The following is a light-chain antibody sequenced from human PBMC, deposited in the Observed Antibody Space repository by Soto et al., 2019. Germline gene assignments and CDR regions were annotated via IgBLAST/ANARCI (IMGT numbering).Light chain of an antibody. V-gene: IGLV4-60*03. J-gene: IGLJ2*01. Sequence: QSVLTQSSSASASLGSSVKLTCTLSSGHVHYTIAWHQQLPGKATRSLMKIEGRGDYNKGSGVPDRFSGSSSGTDRYLTISNLPSEDDADYYCETWDSNSLVFGGGTKLTVL. CDR3: ETWDSNSLV. CDR2: IEGRGDY. CDR1: SGHVHYT.